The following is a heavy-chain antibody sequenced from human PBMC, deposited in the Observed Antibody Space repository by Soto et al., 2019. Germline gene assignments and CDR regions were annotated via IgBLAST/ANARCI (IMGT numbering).Heavy chain of an antibody. Sequence: GGSLRLSCAAPGFTFSIYALHWVRQAPGKGLEWVAVMSPNGNNQYYADSVKGRFTISRDTSKSTLYLQMTSLRPDDTAVYYCATGANFYYHTSRDWGQGTLVTVSS. CDR2: MSPNGNNQ. J-gene: IGHJ4*02. V-gene: IGHV3-30-3*01. CDR3: ATGANFYYHTSRD. D-gene: IGHD3-10*01. CDR1: GFTFSIYA.